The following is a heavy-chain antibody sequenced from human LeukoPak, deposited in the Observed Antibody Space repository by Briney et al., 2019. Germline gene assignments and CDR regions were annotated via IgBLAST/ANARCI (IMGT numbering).Heavy chain of an antibody. CDR3: ARDHSPGWFDP. J-gene: IGHJ5*02. CDR1: GFTFSSYW. D-gene: IGHD4-11*01. V-gene: IGHV3-74*01. CDR2: IKSDGSST. Sequence: PGGSLRLSCAAPGFTFSSYWMHWVRQAPGKGLVWVSRIKSDGSSTSYADSVKGRFTISRGNAKNTLYLQMNSLRAEDTAIYYCARDHSPGWFDPWGQGTLVTVSS.